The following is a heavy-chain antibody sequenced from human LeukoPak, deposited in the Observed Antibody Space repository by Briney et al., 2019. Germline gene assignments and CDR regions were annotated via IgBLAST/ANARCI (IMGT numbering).Heavy chain of an antibody. D-gene: IGHD2-8*01. CDR2: ISGSGSGSTI. CDR1: GFTFRDYY. CDR3: ARDLGYCTNGVCHTRFDY. J-gene: IGHJ4*02. V-gene: IGHV3-11*01. Sequence: GGSLRLSCAASGFTFRDYYMSWIRRAPGKGLEWVSYISGSGSGSTIYYADSVKGRFSISRDNAKNSLYLQMNSLRAEDTAVYYCARDLGYCTNGVCHTRFDYWGQGTLVAVSS.